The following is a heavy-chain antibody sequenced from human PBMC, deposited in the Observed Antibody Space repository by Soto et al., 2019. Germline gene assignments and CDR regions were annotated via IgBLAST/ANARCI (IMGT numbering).Heavy chain of an antibody. D-gene: IGHD2-2*01. V-gene: IGHV3-23*05. Sequence: LRLSCAASGFTFTNYLMTWVRQAPGKGLEWVSSIDKSGGDTYYADSVKGRFTISRDNSKNTLYLQMNGLRAEDTALYYCAKDTYSSSWYFWGQGTLVTVSS. J-gene: IGHJ4*02. CDR2: IDKSGGDT. CDR1: GFTFTNYL. CDR3: AKDTYSSSWYF.